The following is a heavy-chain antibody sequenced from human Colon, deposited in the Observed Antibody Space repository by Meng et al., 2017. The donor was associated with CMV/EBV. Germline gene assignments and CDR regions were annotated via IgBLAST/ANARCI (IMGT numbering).Heavy chain of an antibody. V-gene: IGHV4-59*04. D-gene: IGHD3-10*01. J-gene: IGHJ4*02. CDR1: GFTFSDYY. Sequence: GSLRLSCAASGFTFSDYYITWIRQPPGKGLEWLGNAYYGVSTYYNPSLKSRVTISLDTSKNQFSLKLDSVTAADTAVYYCVRRVSGSSFRDYWGQGTLVTVSS. CDR2: AYYGVST. CDR3: VRRVSGSSFRDY.